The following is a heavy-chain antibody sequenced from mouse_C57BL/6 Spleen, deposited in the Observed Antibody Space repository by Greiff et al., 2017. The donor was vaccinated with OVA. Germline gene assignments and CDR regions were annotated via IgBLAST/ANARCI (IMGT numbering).Heavy chain of an antibody. V-gene: IGHV1-26*01. Sequence: EVQLQQSGPELVKPGASVKISCKASGYTFTDYYMNWVKQSHGKSLEWIGDINPNNGGTSYNQKFKGKATLTVDKSSSTAYMELRSPTSEDSAVYYCATFTGFYAMDYWGQGTSVTVSS. CDR3: ATFTGFYAMDY. D-gene: IGHD1-2*01. CDR1: GYTFTDYY. J-gene: IGHJ4*01. CDR2: INPNNGGT.